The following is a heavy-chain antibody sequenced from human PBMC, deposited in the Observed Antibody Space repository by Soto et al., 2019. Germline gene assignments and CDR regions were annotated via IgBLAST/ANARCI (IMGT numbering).Heavy chain of an antibody. Sequence: GGSLRLSCAASGFTFSSYAMSWVRQAPGKGLEWVSAISGSGGSTYYADSVKGRFTISRDNSKNTLYLQMNSLRAEDTAVYYCATLGYCSSTSCNDYWGQGTLVTVSS. CDR1: GFTFSSYA. D-gene: IGHD2-2*01. CDR3: ATLGYCSSTSCNDY. CDR2: ISGSGGST. J-gene: IGHJ4*02. V-gene: IGHV3-23*01.